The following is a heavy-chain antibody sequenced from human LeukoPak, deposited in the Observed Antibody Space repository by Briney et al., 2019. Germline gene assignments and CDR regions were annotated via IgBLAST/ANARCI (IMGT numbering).Heavy chain of an antibody. CDR1: GGSFSGYY. CDR3: AKDFGSYAQMNYYYMDV. J-gene: IGHJ6*03. V-gene: IGHV4-34*01. CDR2: INHSGST. D-gene: IGHD2-2*01. Sequence: SETLSLTCAVYGGSFSGYYWSWIRQPPGKGLEWIGEINHSGSTNYNPSLKSRVTISVDTSKNQFSLKLSSVTAADTAVYYCAKDFGSYAQMNYYYMDVWGKGTTVTISS.